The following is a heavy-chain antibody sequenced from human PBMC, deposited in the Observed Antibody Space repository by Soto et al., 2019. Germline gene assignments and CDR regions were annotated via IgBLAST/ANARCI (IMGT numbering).Heavy chain of an antibody. J-gene: IGHJ3*01. CDR2: ISYSGTT. Sequence: QVQLQESGPGLVKPSQTLSLTCTVSGGSISSRGFYWDWIRQHPGEGLEWIGYISYSGTTNYHPSLKSRVTISVDTSNNQLSLKLSSVTAADTAVYYCARDHGPRGAFDFWGQGTMVTVSS. CDR3: ARDHGPRGAFDF. D-gene: IGHD3-10*01. CDR1: GGSISSRGFY. V-gene: IGHV4-31*03.